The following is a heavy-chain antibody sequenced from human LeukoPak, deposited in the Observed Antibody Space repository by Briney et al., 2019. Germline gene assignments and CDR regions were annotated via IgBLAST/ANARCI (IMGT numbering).Heavy chain of an antibody. J-gene: IGHJ3*02. D-gene: IGHD1-26*01. V-gene: IGHV4-59*01. Sequence: SGTLSLTCTVARGSLSTYYCHWVRQPPGNGPEWFGYIYYTGSTNYNPSLKSRVTISVHTSKTHSSLTLSSVTAADTAVYYCASNGGGSYYGALDIWGQGTMVTVSS. CDR2: IYYTGST. CDR1: RGSLSTYY. CDR3: ASNGGGSYYGALDI.